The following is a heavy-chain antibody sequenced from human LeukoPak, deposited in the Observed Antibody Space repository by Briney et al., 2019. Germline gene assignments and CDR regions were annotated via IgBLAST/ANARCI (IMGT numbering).Heavy chain of an antibody. V-gene: IGHV3-23*01. J-gene: IGHJ4*02. Sequence: QPGGSLRLSCAASGFTFSSYAMSWVRQAPGKGLEWVSAISGSGGSTYYADSVKGRFTISRDNSKNTLYLQMNSLRAEDTAVYYCAKDFSLRWFGELLAYFCYWGQGTLVTVAS. CDR2: ISGSGGST. CDR3: AKDFSLRWFGELLAYFCY. CDR1: GFTFSSYA. D-gene: IGHD3-10*01.